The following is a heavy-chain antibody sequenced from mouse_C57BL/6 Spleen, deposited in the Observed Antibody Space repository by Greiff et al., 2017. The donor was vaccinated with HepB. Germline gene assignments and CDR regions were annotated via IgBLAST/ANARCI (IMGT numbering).Heavy chain of an antibody. V-gene: IGHV5-6*01. Sequence: EVQVVESGGDLVKPGGSLKLSCAASGFTFSSYGMSWVRQTPDKRLEWVATISSGGSYTYYPDSVKGRFTISRDNAKNTLYLQMSSLKSEDTAMYYCARQANFYYFDYWGQGTTLTVSS. CDR2: ISSGGSYT. CDR3: ARQANFYYFDY. J-gene: IGHJ2*01. D-gene: IGHD4-1*01. CDR1: GFTFSSYG.